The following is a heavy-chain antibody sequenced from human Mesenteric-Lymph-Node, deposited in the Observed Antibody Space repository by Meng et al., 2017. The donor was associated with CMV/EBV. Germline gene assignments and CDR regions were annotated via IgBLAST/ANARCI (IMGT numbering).Heavy chain of an antibody. CDR2: ISSSSSTI. CDR3: ARGPHYYDSSGGDAFDI. V-gene: IGHV3-48*04. J-gene: IGHJ3*02. CDR1: GFTFSSYS. Sequence: GGSLRLSCAASGFTFSSYSMNWVRQAPGKGLEWVSYISSSSSTIYYADSVKGRFTISRDNAKNSLYLQMNSLRAEDTAVYYCARGPHYYDSSGGDAFDIWGQGTMVTVSS. D-gene: IGHD3-22*01.